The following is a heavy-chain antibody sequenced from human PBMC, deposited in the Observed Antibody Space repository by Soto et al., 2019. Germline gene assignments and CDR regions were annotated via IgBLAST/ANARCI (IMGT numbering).Heavy chain of an antibody. D-gene: IGHD3-22*01. CDR1: GFTFSTYW. V-gene: IGHV3-7*01. CDR2: IKEDGSEK. J-gene: IGHJ6*02. CDR3: ARGWGYFDSSGFPYLYAMDV. Sequence: GGSLRLACAASGFTFSTYWMSWVRQAPGKGLEWVANIKEDGSEKYYVDSVEGRFTISRDNAKNSLYLQMTSLRAEDTAPYYCARGWGYFDSSGFPYLYAMDVWGQGTTVTVSS.